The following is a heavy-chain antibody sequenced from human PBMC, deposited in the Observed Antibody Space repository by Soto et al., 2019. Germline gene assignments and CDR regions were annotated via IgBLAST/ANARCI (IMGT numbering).Heavy chain of an antibody. CDR3: ARQPYTYDYGDYYFDY. Sequence: SETLSLTCTVSGGSISSYYWSWIRQPPGKGLEWIGYIYYSGSTNYNPSLKSRVTISVDTSKNQFSLKLSSVTAADTAVYYCARQPYTYDYGDYYFDYWGQGTLVTVSS. CDR1: GGSISSYY. V-gene: IGHV4-59*08. D-gene: IGHD4-17*01. CDR2: IYYSGST. J-gene: IGHJ4*02.